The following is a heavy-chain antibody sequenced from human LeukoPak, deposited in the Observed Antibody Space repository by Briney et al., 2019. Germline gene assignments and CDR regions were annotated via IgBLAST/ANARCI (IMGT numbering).Heavy chain of an antibody. D-gene: IGHD3-22*01. Sequence: PGGSLRLSCAASGFTFSSYWMSWVRQAPGKGLEWVANIKQDGSEKYYVGSVKGRFTISRDNAKNSLYLQMNSLRAEDTAVYYCARAATVRSMIVVARRGRWFDPWGQGTLVTVSS. J-gene: IGHJ5*02. V-gene: IGHV3-7*01. CDR2: IKQDGSEK. CDR3: ARAATVRSMIVVARRGRWFDP. CDR1: GFTFSSYW.